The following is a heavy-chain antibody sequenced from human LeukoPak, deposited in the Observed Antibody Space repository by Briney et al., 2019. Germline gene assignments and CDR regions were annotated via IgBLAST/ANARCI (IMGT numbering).Heavy chain of an antibody. CDR2: ISGSGSST. D-gene: IGHD2-2*01. CDR1: GFTFSSYA. CDR3: AKEAADPYCSSTSCYDWYFDL. V-gene: IGHV3-23*01. Sequence: PGGSLRLSCAASGFTFSSYAMSWVRQAPGKGLEWVSAISGSGSSTYYADSVKGRFTISRDNSKNTLYLQMNSLRAEDTAVYYCAKEAADPYCSSTSCYDWYFDLWGRGTLVTVSS. J-gene: IGHJ2*01.